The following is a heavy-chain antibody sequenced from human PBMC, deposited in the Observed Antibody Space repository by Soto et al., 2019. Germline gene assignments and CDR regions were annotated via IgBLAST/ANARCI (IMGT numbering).Heavy chain of an antibody. CDR3: ARNYYDSGGGFDY. CDR1: GFTVSSKC. V-gene: IGHV3-53*01. CDR2: IYSGGST. Sequence: GGSLRLSCAASGFTVSSKCMSWVRQAPGKGLEWVSVIYSGGSTHYADSVKGRFTISRDNSKNTLYLQMNSLRAEDTAVYYCARNYYDSGGGFDYWGQGTLVTVSS. J-gene: IGHJ4*02. D-gene: IGHD3-22*01.